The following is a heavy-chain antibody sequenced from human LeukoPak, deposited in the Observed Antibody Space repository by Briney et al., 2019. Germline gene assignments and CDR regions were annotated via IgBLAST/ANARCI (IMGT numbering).Heavy chain of an antibody. CDR3: ARVVTFELDY. CDR1: GLIFSGTF. D-gene: IGHD3-10*01. Sequence: PGGSLRLSCVASGLIFSGTFMSWVRQAPGKGLEWVSTMYSGGATHYADSVKGRFSVSRDNVENTLYLQMDNLRVEDTAVYYCARVVTFELDYWGQGTPVLVSS. J-gene: IGHJ4*02. V-gene: IGHV3-53*01. CDR2: MYSGGAT.